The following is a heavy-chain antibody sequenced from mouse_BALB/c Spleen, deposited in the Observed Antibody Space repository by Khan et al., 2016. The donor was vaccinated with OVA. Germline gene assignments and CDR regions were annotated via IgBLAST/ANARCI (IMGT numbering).Heavy chain of an antibody. CDR1: GFTFSSFG. D-gene: IGHD2-1*01. Sequence: EVQLLETGGGLVQPGGSRKLSCAASGFTFSSFGMHWVRQAPKQGLEWVAYMSSGSSTIYYVDTVKGRFTISRDNPKNTLLLQMTSLRSEDTAMYYCARSGGNFHWYFDVWGEGTTVTVSS. CDR3: ARSGGNFHWYFDV. CDR2: MSSGSSTI. J-gene: IGHJ1*01. V-gene: IGHV5-17*02.